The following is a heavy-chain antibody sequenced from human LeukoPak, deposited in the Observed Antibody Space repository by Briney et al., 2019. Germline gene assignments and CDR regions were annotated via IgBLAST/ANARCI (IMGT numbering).Heavy chain of an antibody. J-gene: IGHJ1*01. V-gene: IGHV4-30-2*05. CDR2: IYHSGTT. CDR3: ARELLSGDPSIGN. Sequence: SETLSLTCAVSGVAISRGGYAWNWIRQPPGKGLEWIAYIYHSGTTYYNPSLKSRATISVDTSKNQFSLKLSSVTAADTAVYYCARELLSGDPSIGNWGQGTLVTVSS. CDR1: GVAISRGGYA. D-gene: IGHD7-27*01.